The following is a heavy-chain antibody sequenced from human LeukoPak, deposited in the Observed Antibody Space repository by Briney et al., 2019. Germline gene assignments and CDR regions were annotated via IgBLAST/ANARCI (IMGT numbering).Heavy chain of an antibody. CDR2: IRDSGSST. J-gene: IGHJ4*02. V-gene: IGHV3-23*01. Sequence: GGSLRLSCAASGFTFSSYAMSWVRQAPGKGLEWVSAIRDSGSSTHYADSVKGRFTTSRDNSKNTLFLQMNSLRAEDTAIYYCAKYGPQDSGSSHFDYWGQGTLVTVSS. CDR1: GFTFSSYA. CDR3: AKYGPQDSGSSHFDY. D-gene: IGHD1-26*01.